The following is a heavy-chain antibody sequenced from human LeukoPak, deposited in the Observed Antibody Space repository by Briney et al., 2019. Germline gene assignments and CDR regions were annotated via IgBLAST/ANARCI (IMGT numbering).Heavy chain of an antibody. J-gene: IGHJ4*02. Sequence: GGSLRLSCAASGFTVSSNYMSWVRQAPGKGLEWVSVIYSGGSTYYADSVKGRFTISRDNSKSTLSLQMNSLRAEDTAIYYCATYRQVLLPFESWGQGTLVTVSS. CDR2: IYSGGST. CDR1: GFTVSSNY. CDR3: ATYRQVLLPFES. V-gene: IGHV3-66*01. D-gene: IGHD2-8*02.